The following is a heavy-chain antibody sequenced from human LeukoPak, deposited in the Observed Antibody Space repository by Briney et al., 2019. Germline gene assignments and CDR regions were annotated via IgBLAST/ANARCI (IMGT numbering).Heavy chain of an antibody. CDR2: IYYTGTT. Sequence: SETLSLTCTVSGASIISGTYHWGWIRQPPGKGLEWIGNIYYTGTTYYSPSLRSRLSISIDRSKNQFSLNLSSVTATDTAAYYCVRYGSGTGMDVWGQGTAVAGSS. CDR1: GASIISGTYH. V-gene: IGHV4-39*01. D-gene: IGHD3-10*01. J-gene: IGHJ6*02. CDR3: VRYGSGTGMDV.